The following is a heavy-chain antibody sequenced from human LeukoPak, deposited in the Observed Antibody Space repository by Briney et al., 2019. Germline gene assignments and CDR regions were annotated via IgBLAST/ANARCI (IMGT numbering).Heavy chain of an antibody. V-gene: IGHV1-24*01. CDR2: FDPEDGET. CDR1: GYTLTELS. D-gene: IGHD2-2*01. J-gene: IGHJ6*02. Sequence: ASVKVSCKVSGYTLTELSMHCVRQAPGKGLEWMGGFDPEDGETIYAQKFQGRVTMTEDTSTDTAYMELSSLRSEDTAVYYCATTYCSSTSCYDDYYYGMDVWGQGTTVTVSS. CDR3: ATTYCSSTSCYDDYYYGMDV.